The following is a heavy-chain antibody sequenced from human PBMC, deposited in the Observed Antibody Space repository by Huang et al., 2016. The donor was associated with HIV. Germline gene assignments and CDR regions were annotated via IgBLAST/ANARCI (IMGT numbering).Heavy chain of an antibody. V-gene: IGHV1-46*01. Sequence: QVQLVQSGAEVKKPGASVKVSCKASGYAFTSYYLHWVRQAPGQGLEWMGIINPGDGRPSYEQKFQGRVTTTRDTSTNTVFMELSSLGSEDTAVYYCARDRDFYDSSGYWGFNYFDYWGQGTLVTVSS. CDR1: GYAFTSYY. D-gene: IGHD3-22*01. CDR3: ARDRDFYDSSGYWGFNYFDY. CDR2: INPGDGRP. J-gene: IGHJ4*02.